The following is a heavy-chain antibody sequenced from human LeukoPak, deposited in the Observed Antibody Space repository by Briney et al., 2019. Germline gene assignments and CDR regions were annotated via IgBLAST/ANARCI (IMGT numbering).Heavy chain of an antibody. V-gene: IGHV1-2*02. CDR3: ARERYNWNYYFDY. Sequence: ASVKVSCKASGYTFTGYYMHWVRQAPGQGLEWMGWIIPNSGGTNYAQKFQGRVTMTRDTSISTAYMELSRLRSDDTAVYYCARERYNWNYYFDYWGQGTLVTVSS. J-gene: IGHJ4*02. D-gene: IGHD1-7*01. CDR2: IIPNSGGT. CDR1: GYTFTGYY.